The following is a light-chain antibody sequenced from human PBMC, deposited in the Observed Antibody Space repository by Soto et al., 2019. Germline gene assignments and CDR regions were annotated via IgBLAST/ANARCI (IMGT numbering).Light chain of an antibody. CDR3: SSYAGSYPLV. V-gene: IGLV2-11*01. CDR2: DVS. CDR1: SSDVGGYNY. Sequence: QSVLTQPRSVSGSPGQSVTISCTGTSSDVGGYNYVSWYQQHPGKAPKLMIYDVSKWPSGVPDRFSGSKSGNTASLTISGLQAEDETDYYCSSYAGSYPLVFGTGTKVPVL. J-gene: IGLJ1*01.